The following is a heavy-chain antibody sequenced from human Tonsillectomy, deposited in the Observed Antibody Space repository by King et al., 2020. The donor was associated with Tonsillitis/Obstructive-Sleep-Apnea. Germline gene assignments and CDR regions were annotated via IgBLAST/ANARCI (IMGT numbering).Heavy chain of an antibody. CDR3: AKDRAYGSSSGGMDV. CDR1: GFTFDDYA. J-gene: IGHJ6*03. Sequence: VQLVESGGGVVQPGGSLRLSCAASGFTSGFTFDDYAMHWVRQAPGKGLEWVSLISGDGTSTYYADSVRGRFTISRDNSKNSLYLQMDSLRTEETALYYCAKDRAYGSSSGGMDVWGKGTTVTVSS. CDR2: ISGDGTST. V-gene: IGHV3-43*02. D-gene: IGHD6-6*01.